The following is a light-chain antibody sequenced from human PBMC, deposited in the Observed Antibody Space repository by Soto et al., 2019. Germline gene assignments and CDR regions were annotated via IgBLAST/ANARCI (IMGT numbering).Light chain of an antibody. CDR1: NSDVGGYNY. CDR2: DVS. Sequence: QSVLTQPASVSGSPGQSITMSCTGKNSDVGGYNYVSWYQQHPGKAPKLMIYDVSNRPSGVSNRFSGSKSGNTASLTISGLLSEDEADYYCSSYTSSSTPVFGTGTKVTVL. V-gene: IGLV2-14*01. J-gene: IGLJ1*01. CDR3: SSYTSSSTPV.